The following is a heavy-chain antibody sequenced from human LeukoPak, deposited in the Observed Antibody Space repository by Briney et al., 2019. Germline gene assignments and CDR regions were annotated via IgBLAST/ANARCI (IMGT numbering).Heavy chain of an antibody. CDR2: ISGSGGST. CDR1: GFTFSSYA. V-gene: IGHV3-23*01. CDR3: AKTKSTYYYDSSGYYPFDY. J-gene: IGHJ4*02. Sequence: GGSLRLSCAASGFTFSSYAMSWVRQAPGKGLEWVSAISGSGGSTYYADSVKGRFTISRDNSKNTLYLQMNSLRAEDTAVYYCAKTKSTYYYDSSGYYPFDYWGQGTLVAVSS. D-gene: IGHD3-22*01.